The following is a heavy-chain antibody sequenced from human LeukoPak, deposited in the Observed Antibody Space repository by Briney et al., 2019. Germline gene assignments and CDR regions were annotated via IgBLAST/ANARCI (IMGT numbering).Heavy chain of an antibody. CDR3: AKDLHYGFWSGYPSGAFDI. CDR2: ISGSGGST. V-gene: IGHV3-23*01. Sequence: PGGSLRLSCAASGFTFSSYAMSWVRQAPGKGLEWVSAISGSGGSTYYADSMKGRFTISRDNSKNTLYLQMNSLRAEDTAVYYCAKDLHYGFWSGYPSGAFDIWGQGTMVTVSS. D-gene: IGHD3-3*01. J-gene: IGHJ3*02. CDR1: GFTFSSYA.